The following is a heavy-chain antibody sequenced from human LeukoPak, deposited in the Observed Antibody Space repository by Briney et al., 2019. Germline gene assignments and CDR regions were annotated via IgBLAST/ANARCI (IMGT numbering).Heavy chain of an antibody. CDR2: ISYDGSNK. V-gene: IGHV3-30*01. J-gene: IGHJ4*02. D-gene: IGHD5-24*01. CDR1: GFTFSSYA. CDR3: AREGDGYYFDY. Sequence: GGSLRLSCAASGFTFSSYAMHWVRQAPGKGLEWVAVISYDGSNKYYADSVKGRFTISRDNSKNTLYLQMNSLRAEDTAVYYCAREGDGYYFDYWGQGTLVTVSS.